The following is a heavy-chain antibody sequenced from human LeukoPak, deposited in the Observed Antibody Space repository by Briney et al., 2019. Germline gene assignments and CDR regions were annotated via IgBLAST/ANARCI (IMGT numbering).Heavy chain of an antibody. D-gene: IGHD3-10*01. Sequence: ASVKVSCKASGYTFTSYGISWVRQAPGQGLEWMGWISAYNGNTNYAQKLQGRVTMTRNTSISTAYMELSSLRSEDTAVYYCARGAHYYGSGSFFDPWGQGTLVTVSS. J-gene: IGHJ5*02. V-gene: IGHV1-18*01. CDR3: ARGAHYYGSGSFFDP. CDR1: GYTFTSYG. CDR2: ISAYNGNT.